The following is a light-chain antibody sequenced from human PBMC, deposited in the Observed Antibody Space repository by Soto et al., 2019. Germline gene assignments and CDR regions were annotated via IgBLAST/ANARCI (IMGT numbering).Light chain of an antibody. Sequence: QSVLTQPPSVSGAPGQRVTISCTGSNSNIGAGYGVNWYQQLPGTAPKLLIYGNTNRPSGVPDRFSGSKSGTSASLAITGLQAEDEADYYCQSYDSSLSGVVFGGGTKVPVL. CDR3: QSYDSSLSGVV. CDR1: NSNIGAGYG. V-gene: IGLV1-40*01. J-gene: IGLJ2*01. CDR2: GNT.